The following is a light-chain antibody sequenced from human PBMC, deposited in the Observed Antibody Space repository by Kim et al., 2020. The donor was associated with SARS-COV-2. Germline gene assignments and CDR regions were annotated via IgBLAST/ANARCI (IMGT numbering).Light chain of an antibody. CDR3: QVWDSSSDHRVV. V-gene: IGLV3-21*04. Sequence: PGKTARITCGGTSIGSKRVHWYQEKPGQAPVLVISYDSDRPSGIPERFSGSNSGNTATLTISRVEAGDEADYYCQVWDSSSDHRVVFGGGTQLTVL. J-gene: IGLJ2*01. CDR1: SIGSKR. CDR2: YDS.